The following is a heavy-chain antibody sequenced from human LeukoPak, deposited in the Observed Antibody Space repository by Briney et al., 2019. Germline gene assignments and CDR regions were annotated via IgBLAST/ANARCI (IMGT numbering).Heavy chain of an antibody. Sequence: SQTLSLTCAVYGGSFSGYYWSWIRQPPGKGLEWIGEINHSGSTNYNPSLKSRVTISVDTSKNQFSPKLSSVTAADTAVYYCARGGIQLWIFDYWGQGTLVAVSS. D-gene: IGHD5-18*01. CDR2: INHSGST. CDR3: ARGGIQLWIFDY. J-gene: IGHJ4*02. CDR1: GGSFSGYY. V-gene: IGHV4-34*01.